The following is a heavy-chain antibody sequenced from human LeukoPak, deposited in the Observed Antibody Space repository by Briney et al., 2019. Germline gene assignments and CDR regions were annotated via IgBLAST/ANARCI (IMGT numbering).Heavy chain of an antibody. J-gene: IGHJ5*02. Sequence: GGSLRLSCAASGFTFSSYWMHWVRQAPGKGLVWVSRINSDGSSTSYADSVKGRLTISRDNAKNTLYLQMNSLRAEDTAVYYCARGRGAGGERNWFHPWGQGTLVTVSS. CDR2: INSDGSST. CDR3: ARGRGAGGERNWFHP. CDR1: GFTFSSYW. V-gene: IGHV3-74*01. D-gene: IGHD1-1*01.